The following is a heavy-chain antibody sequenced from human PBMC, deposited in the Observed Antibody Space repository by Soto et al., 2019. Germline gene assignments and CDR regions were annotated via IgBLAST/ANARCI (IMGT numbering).Heavy chain of an antibody. CDR1: GGSLTNAGCS. V-gene: IGHV4-30-2*01. CDR3: ARNWNYVGMNWFDP. Sequence: LLQESGSGLVRPSQTLSVTCAVSGGSLTNAGCSWTWIRRAPGQGLEWIGHIYHTGNAYYNPSLKSRVTISLDMSKSHFSLNLTSVIAADTAIYYCARNWNYVGMNWFDPWGQGILVTVSS. J-gene: IGHJ5*02. CDR2: IYHTGNA. D-gene: IGHD1-7*01.